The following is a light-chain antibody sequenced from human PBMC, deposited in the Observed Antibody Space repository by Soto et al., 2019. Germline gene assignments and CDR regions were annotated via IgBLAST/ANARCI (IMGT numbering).Light chain of an antibody. Sequence: IVMTQSPATLPVSPGERATLSCRTSQSVNNHLAWYQHKPGQAPRLLIYGASSRATGIPTRFSGSGSGTEFTLTIDSLQSEDFAIYFCQQYNNWPGTFGGGTKVEIK. CDR2: GAS. V-gene: IGKV3-15*01. J-gene: IGKJ4*01. CDR1: QSVNNH. CDR3: QQYNNWPGT.